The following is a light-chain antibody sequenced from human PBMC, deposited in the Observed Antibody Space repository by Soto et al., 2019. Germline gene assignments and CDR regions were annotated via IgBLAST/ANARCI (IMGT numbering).Light chain of an antibody. J-gene: IGKJ4*01. CDR3: QQGKSFPFT. Sequence: EIVMTQSPATLSVSPGERATLSCRASQSVSSNLVWYQQKPGQAPRLLIYYASTRATGIPARFSGSGSGTEFTLTISSLQPEDFATYYCQQGKSFPFTFGGGTKVDI. CDR1: QSVSSN. CDR2: YAS. V-gene: IGKV3-15*01.